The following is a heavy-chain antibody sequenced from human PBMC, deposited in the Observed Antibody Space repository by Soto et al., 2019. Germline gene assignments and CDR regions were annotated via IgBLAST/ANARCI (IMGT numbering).Heavy chain of an antibody. CDR2: IIPILGIA. CDR1: GGTFSSYT. D-gene: IGHD4-17*01. Sequence: QVQLVQSGAEVKKPGSSVKVSCKASGGTFSSYTISWVRQAPGQGLEWMGRIIPILGIANYAQKFQGRVTITADKSPSTAYMELSSLRSEDTAVYYCAALASTDYYYMDVWGKGTPVTVSS. V-gene: IGHV1-69*02. J-gene: IGHJ6*03. CDR3: AALASTDYYYMDV.